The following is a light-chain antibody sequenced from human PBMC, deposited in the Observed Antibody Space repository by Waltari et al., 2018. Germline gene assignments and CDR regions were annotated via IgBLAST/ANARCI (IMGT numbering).Light chain of an antibody. CDR2: EVT. V-gene: IGLV2-23*02. CDR3: CSYAGSHSLM. Sequence: QSALTQPASVSGSPGQSITFSCTVPTIDIGRLVPWYQPHPDKVPKLIIFEVTQRPSGVSIRFSGSKSGNTASLTISGLQAEDEANYYCCSYAGSHSLMFGGGTKLTVL. CDR1: TIDIGRL. J-gene: IGLJ3*02.